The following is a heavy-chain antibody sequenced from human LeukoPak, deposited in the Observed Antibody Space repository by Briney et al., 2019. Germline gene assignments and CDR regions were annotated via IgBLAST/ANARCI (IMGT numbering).Heavy chain of an antibody. CDR1: GFTFSSYT. J-gene: IGHJ6*02. CDR2: ISSSSSYI. D-gene: IGHD3-3*01. V-gene: IGHV3-21*01. CDR3: ARDRYDFWSGSYYGMDV. Sequence: GGSLRLSCAASGFTFSSYTMSWVRQAPGKGLEWVSSISSSSSYIYYADSVKGRFTISRDNAKNSLYLQMNSLRAEDTAVYYCARDRYDFWSGSYYGMDVWGQGTTVTVSS.